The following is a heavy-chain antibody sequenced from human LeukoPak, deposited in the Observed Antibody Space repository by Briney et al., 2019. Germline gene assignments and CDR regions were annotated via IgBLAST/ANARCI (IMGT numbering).Heavy chain of an antibody. CDR3: ARDDDYYDSSGYYYDYFDY. CDR1: GYTFTNYD. J-gene: IGHJ4*02. Sequence: ASVKVSCKASGYTFTNYDINWVRQATGQGPEWMAWLNPNSGDTGFAQKFQGRLTITRDTSINTAYMELSSLRAEDTAVYYCARDDDYYDSSGYYYDYFDYWGQGTLVTVSS. D-gene: IGHD3-22*01. V-gene: IGHV1-8*03. CDR2: LNPNSGDT.